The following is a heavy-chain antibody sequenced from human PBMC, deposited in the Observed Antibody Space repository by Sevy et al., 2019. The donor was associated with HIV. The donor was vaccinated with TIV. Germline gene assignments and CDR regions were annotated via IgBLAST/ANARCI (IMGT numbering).Heavy chain of an antibody. Sequence: GGSPRLSCAASGFTFSSYWMSWVRQAPGKGLEWVANIKQDGSEKYYVDSVKGRFTISRDNAKSSLYLQMNSLRAEDTAVYYCARDKGRYSYGGPIDYWGQGTLVTVSS. J-gene: IGHJ4*02. CDR3: ARDKGRYSYGGPIDY. V-gene: IGHV3-7*01. D-gene: IGHD5-18*01. CDR1: GFTFSSYW. CDR2: IKQDGSEK.